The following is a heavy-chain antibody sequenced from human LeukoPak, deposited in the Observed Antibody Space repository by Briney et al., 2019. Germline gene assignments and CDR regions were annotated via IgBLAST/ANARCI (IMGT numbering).Heavy chain of an antibody. D-gene: IGHD6-13*01. Sequence: TSETLSLTCTVSGYSINNGYYWGWIRQPPGKGLEWIGSIYHSGSTYYKPSLQSRVTISVDTSKNQFSLKLISVTAADTGVYYCAKDGYSSTWYGWFDPWGQGTLVTVSS. V-gene: IGHV4-38-2*02. CDR1: GYSINNGYY. CDR2: IYHSGST. J-gene: IGHJ5*02. CDR3: AKDGYSSTWYGWFDP.